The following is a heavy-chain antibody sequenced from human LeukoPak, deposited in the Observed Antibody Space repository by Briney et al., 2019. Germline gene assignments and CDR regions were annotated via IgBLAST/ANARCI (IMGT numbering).Heavy chain of an antibody. D-gene: IGHD4-17*01. V-gene: IGHV4-4*07. J-gene: IGHJ4*02. CDR2: IYSSGTT. CDR3: ARGRGTTVTPYVY. Sequence: PSETLSLTCTVSGGSTINYFRSWIRQPAGKGLEWIGHIYSSGTTHYNPSLNNRVTISLDTSKSQFSLKLSSVTAADTAVYYCARGRGTTVTPYVYWSEGTLVTVSS. CDR1: GGSTINYF.